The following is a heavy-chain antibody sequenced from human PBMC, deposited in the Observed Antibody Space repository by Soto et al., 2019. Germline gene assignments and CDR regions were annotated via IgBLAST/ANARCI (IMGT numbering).Heavy chain of an antibody. Sequence: NPSETLSLTCTVSGGSISSYYWSWIRQPPGKGLEWIGYIYYSGSTNYNPSLKSRVTISVDTSKNQFSLKLSSVTAADTAVYYCSRIAVSGPRTGFDYWGQGILVTVSS. CDR2: IYYSGST. J-gene: IGHJ4*02. CDR3: SRIAVSGPRTGFDY. D-gene: IGHD6-19*01. V-gene: IGHV4-59*01. CDR1: GGSISSYY.